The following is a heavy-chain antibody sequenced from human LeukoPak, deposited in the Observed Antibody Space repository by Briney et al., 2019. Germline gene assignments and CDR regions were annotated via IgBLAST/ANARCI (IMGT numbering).Heavy chain of an antibody. D-gene: IGHD5-18*01. Sequence: GRSLRLSCAASGFTFSSYGMHWVRQAPGKGLEWVAVVSYDGSNKYYADSVKGRFTISRDNSKNTLYLQMNSLRAEDTAVYYCAKGGYSYGFGLIDYWGQGTLVTVSS. CDR1: GFTFSSYG. J-gene: IGHJ4*02. V-gene: IGHV3-30*18. CDR2: VSYDGSNK. CDR3: AKGGYSYGFGLIDY.